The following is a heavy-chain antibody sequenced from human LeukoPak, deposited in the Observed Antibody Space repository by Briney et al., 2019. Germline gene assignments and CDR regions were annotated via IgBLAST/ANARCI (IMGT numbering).Heavy chain of an antibody. CDR2: IHVKNGDT. D-gene: IGHD6-19*01. J-gene: IGHJ4*02. CDR1: AYTFTVNN. V-gene: IGHV1-2*02. Sequence: GASVKVSCKASAYTFTVNNIHWGRQAPGQGLECMGWIHVKNGDTNYEQNFRGRVTMTRDTSISTAYLELSRLRSPATPVSYCARYGRPYDGAVASYYLDYWGQGTLVAVSS. CDR3: ARYGRPYDGAVASYYLDY.